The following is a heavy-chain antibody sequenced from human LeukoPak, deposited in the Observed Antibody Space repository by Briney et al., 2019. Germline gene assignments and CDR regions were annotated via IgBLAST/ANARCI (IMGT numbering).Heavy chain of an antibody. CDR1: GYSISSGYY. V-gene: IGHV4-38-2*02. CDR2: IYHSGYT. CDR3: ARDLNPTHYFDY. J-gene: IGHJ4*02. Sequence: SETLSLTSNVSGYSISSGYYCAWIRHAPGKGLEWIGSIYHSGYTHYNPSLKGRVTISVDTSKNDFSLKLSSVAAADTAIYYCARDLNPTHYFDYWGQGTLVNV.